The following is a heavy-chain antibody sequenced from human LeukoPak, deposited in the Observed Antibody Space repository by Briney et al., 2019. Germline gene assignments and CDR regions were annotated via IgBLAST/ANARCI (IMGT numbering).Heavy chain of an antibody. CDR3: ARELYGSGSYFFDY. J-gene: IGHJ4*02. D-gene: IGHD3-10*01. CDR2: INPNSGGT. Sequence: ASVKVSCKASGYTFTGYYMHWVRQAPGQGREWMGWINPNSGGTNYAQKFQGWVAMTRDTSISTAYMELSRLRSDDTAVYSCARELYGSGSYFFDYWGQGTLVTVSS. CDR1: GYTFTGYY. V-gene: IGHV1-2*04.